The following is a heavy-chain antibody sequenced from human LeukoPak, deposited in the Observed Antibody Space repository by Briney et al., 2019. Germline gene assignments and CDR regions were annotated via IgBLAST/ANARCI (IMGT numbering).Heavy chain of an antibody. CDR1: GGSFSGYY. Sequence: SETLSLTCAVYGGSFSGYYWSWIRQPPGKGLEWIGEINHSGSTNYNPSLKSRVTISVDTSKNQFSLKLSSVTAADTAVYYCVTRSGWYGRRYYYYYMDVWGKGTTVTVSS. CDR3: VTRSGWYGRRYYYYYMDV. V-gene: IGHV4-34*01. D-gene: IGHD6-19*01. J-gene: IGHJ6*03. CDR2: INHSGST.